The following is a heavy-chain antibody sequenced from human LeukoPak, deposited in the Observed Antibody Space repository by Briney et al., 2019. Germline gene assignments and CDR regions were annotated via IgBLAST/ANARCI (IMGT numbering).Heavy chain of an antibody. V-gene: IGHV3-9*01. J-gene: IGHJ6*03. CDR2: INWNSDSI. CDR1: GLTFDDYA. CDR3: ARVQWFGIGYYYMDV. D-gene: IGHD3-10*01. Sequence: GGSLRLSCAASGLTFDDYAMHWVRQVPGKGLEWVSGINWNSDSIGYADSVKGRFTTSRDNAKNSLYLQMNSLRAEDTAVYYCARVQWFGIGYYYMDVWGKGTTVTVSS.